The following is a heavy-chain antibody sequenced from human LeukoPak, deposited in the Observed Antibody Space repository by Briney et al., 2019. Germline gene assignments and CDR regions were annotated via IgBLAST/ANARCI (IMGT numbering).Heavy chain of an antibody. CDR1: GFTFGDYA. CDR3: TTDTHDSSGYYPNGRGSDY. Sequence: GGSLRLSCTASGFTFGDYAMSWVRQAPGKGLEWVGFIRSNTFGGTAEYAASVKGRFTISRDDSKSIAYLQMNSLKTEDTAVYYCTTDTHDSSGYYPNGRGSDYWGQGTLVTVSS. J-gene: IGHJ4*02. D-gene: IGHD3-22*01. V-gene: IGHV3-49*04. CDR2: IRSNTFGGTA.